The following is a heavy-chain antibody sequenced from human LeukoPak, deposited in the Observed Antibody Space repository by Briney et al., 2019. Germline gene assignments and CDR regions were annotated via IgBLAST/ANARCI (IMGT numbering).Heavy chain of an antibody. D-gene: IGHD1-26*01. V-gene: IGHV4-61*01. CDR3: ARGGGSYPNWFDP. J-gene: IGHJ5*02. CDR2: IYYSGST. CDR1: GGSISSSNFY. Sequence: SETLSLTCTVSGGSISSSNFYWSWIRQPPGKGLEWIGYIYYSGSTNYNPSLKSRVTISVDTSKNQFSLKLSSVTAADTAVYYCARGGGSYPNWFDPWGQGTLVTVSS.